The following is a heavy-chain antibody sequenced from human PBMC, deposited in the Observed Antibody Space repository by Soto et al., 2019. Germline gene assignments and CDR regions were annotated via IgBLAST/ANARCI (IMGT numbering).Heavy chain of an antibody. CDR1: GFTFSSYG. Sequence: GALRLSCAASGFTFSSYGMHWVRQAPGKGLEWVAVISYDGSNKYYADSVKGRFTISRDNSKNTLYLQMNSLRAEDTAVYYCAKAPYEHYSGPGTMVTVYS. CDR3: AKAPYEHY. CDR2: ISYDGSNK. J-gene: IGHJ4*02. D-gene: IGHD3-3*01. V-gene: IGHV3-30*18.